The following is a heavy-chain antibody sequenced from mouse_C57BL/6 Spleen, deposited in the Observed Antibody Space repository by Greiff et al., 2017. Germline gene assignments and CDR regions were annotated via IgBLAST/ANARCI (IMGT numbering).Heavy chain of an antibody. CDR1: GYTFTSYW. V-gene: IGHV1-64*01. CDR3: ARMGSNYWYFDV. D-gene: IGHD2-5*01. J-gene: IGHJ1*03. CDR2: IHPNSGST. Sequence: QVHVKQPGAELVKPGASVKLSCKASGYTFTSYWMHWVKQRPGQGLEWIGMIHPNSGSTNYNEKFKSKATLTVDKSSSTAYMQLSSLTSEDSAVYYCARMGSNYWYFDVWGTGTTVTVSS.